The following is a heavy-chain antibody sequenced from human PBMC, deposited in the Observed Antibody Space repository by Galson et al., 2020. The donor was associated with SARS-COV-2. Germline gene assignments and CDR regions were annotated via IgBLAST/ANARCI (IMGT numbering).Heavy chain of an antibody. Sequence: ASETLSLTCTVSGGSISSSSYYWGWIRQPPGKGLEWIGSIYYSGSTYYNPSLKSRVTISVDTSKNQFSLKLSSVTAADTAVYYCARDSELRYFDWVPHYYGMDVWGQGTTVTVSS. CDR3: ARDSELRYFDWVPHYYGMDV. CDR1: GGSISSSSYY. D-gene: IGHD3-9*01. CDR2: IYYSGST. J-gene: IGHJ6*02. V-gene: IGHV4-39*07.